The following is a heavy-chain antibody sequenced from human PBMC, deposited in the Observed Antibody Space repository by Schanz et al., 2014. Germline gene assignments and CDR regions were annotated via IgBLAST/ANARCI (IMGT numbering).Heavy chain of an antibody. Sequence: QVHLVQSGAEVKRPGASVKVSCKASEYSFTSYSMHWVRQAPEQRLEWMGWINTGSGDTKYSQNFQGRATITRDTSASTAYMELSSLRSEDTAVYSCARGIGGYGANNYFDYWGQGTLVTVSS. D-gene: IGHD5-12*01. CDR3: ARGIGGYGANNYFDY. J-gene: IGHJ4*02. V-gene: IGHV1-3*04. CDR2: INTGSGDT. CDR1: EYSFTSYS.